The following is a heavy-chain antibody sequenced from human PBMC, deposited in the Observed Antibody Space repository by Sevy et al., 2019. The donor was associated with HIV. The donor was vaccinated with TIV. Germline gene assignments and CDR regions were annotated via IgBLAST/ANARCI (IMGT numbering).Heavy chain of an antibody. CDR3: AKDHYDYRTGYYGYYGMDV. CDR1: GFRFSDYG. V-gene: IGHV3-30*02. Sequence: GGSLRLSCAASGFRFSDYGMHWVRQAPGKGLEWVSLIRFDGSMKYIADSVKGRFTISGDKVKDTLYLQMNILRPEDTAVYYCAKDHYDYRTGYYGYYGMDVWGQGTTVTVSS. D-gene: IGHD3-3*01. J-gene: IGHJ6*02. CDR2: IRFDGSMK.